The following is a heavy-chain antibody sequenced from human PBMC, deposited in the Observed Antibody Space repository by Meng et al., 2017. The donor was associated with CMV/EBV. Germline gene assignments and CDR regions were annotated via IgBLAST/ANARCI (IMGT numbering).Heavy chain of an antibody. CDR2: IRYDGSNK. Sequence: CAASGFTFSSYGMRWVRQAPGKGLEWVAFIRYDGSNKYYADSVKGRFTISRDNSKNTLYLQMNSLRAEDTAAYYCAKGSAATSYYFDYWGQGTLVRLL. J-gene: IGHJ4*02. V-gene: IGHV3-30*02. CDR1: GFTFSSYG. D-gene: IGHD2-15*01. CDR3: AKGSAATSYYFDY.